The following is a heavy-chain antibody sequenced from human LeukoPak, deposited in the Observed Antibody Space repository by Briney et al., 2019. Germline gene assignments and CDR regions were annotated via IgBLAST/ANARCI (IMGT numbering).Heavy chain of an antibody. CDR2: IIPILGIA. CDR3: ANSYANYYYYYGMDV. CDR1: GGTFSSYA. V-gene: IGHV1-69*04. D-gene: IGHD2-2*01. Sequence: SVKVSCKASGGTFSSYAISWVRQAPGQGLEWMGRIIPILGIANYAQKFQGRVTITADKSTSTAYMELSSLRSEDTAVYYCANSYANYYYYYGMDVWGQGTTVTVSS. J-gene: IGHJ6*02.